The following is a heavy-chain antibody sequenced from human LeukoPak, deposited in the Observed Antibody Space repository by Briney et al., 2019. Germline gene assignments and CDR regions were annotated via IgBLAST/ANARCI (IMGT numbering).Heavy chain of an antibody. CDR2: IYYSGST. CDR3: ARMNVDSYGLRGYFDY. V-gene: IGHV4-59*01. Sequence: SETLSLTCTVSGGSISSYYWSWIRQPPGKGLEWIGYIYYSGSTNYNPSLKSRVTISVDTSRNQFSLKLSSVTAADTAVYYCARMNVDSYGLRGYFDYWGQGTLATVSS. D-gene: IGHD5-18*01. J-gene: IGHJ4*02. CDR1: GGSISSYY.